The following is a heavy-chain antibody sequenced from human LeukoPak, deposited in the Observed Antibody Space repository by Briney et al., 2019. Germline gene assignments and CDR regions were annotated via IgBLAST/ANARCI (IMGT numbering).Heavy chain of an antibody. J-gene: IGHJ4*02. Sequence: GRSLRLSCAASGFTFDDYAMHWVRQAPGKGLEWVSGISWNSGSIGYADSVKGRFTISRDNAKNSLYLQMNSLRAEDMALYYCARSDRGNYWTPFDYWGQGTLVTVSS. CDR2: ISWNSGSI. V-gene: IGHV3-9*03. D-gene: IGHD3-22*01. CDR3: ARSDRGNYWTPFDY. CDR1: GFTFDDYA.